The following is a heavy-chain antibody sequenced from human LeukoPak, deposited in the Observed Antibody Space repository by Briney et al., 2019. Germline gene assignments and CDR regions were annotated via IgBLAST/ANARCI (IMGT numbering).Heavy chain of an antibody. CDR2: ISHDGGNK. J-gene: IGHJ4*02. Sequence: GGSLRLSCAASGFTFSSYAMHWVRQAPGKGLEWLAGISHDGGNKYYADSVKGRFTISRDNSQNTLDLQMNSLRAEDTALYYCAKETMVTLGSYFHYWGQGTQVTVSS. D-gene: IGHD4-23*01. CDR3: AKETMVTLGSYFHY. CDR1: GFTFSSYA. V-gene: IGHV3-30*04.